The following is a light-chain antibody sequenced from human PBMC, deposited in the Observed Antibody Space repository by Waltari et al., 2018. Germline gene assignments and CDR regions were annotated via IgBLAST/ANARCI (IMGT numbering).Light chain of an antibody. V-gene: IGKV4-1*01. CDR3: HQYYNIPFT. J-gene: IGKJ3*01. CDR2: WAS. Sequence: DIVMTQSPDSLAVSLGERATINCKSSQSVLYSSNNKNYLAWYQQKPGQPPKLLIYWASTRESGVPDRLSGSGSGTDFTLTISSLQAEDVAVYYCHQYYNIPFTFGPATKVDIK. CDR1: QSVLYSSNNKNY.